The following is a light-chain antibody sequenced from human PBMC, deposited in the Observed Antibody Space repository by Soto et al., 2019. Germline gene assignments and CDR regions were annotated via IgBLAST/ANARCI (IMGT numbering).Light chain of an antibody. CDR3: QHYGSSPRT. V-gene: IGKV3-20*01. J-gene: IGKJ2*01. CDR1: QNVRSNY. Sequence: EIVLTQSPGTLSLSPGDRATLSCRTSQNVRSNYLAWYQQNPGQAPRLLIYGASSRAGGIPDRFSGSGSGTDFTLTISRLEPEDFAVYYCQHYGSSPRTFGQGTKVEIK. CDR2: GAS.